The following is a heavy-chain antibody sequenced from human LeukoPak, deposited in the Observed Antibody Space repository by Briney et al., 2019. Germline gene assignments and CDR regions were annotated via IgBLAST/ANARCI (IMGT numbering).Heavy chain of an antibody. CDR2: IYYSGST. CDR3: ATSSSSWANFDY. Sequence: SETLSLTCTVSGGSISSYYWSWIRQPPGKGLEWIGYIYYSGSTNYNPSLKSRVTISIDTSRNQFSLKVNSVTAADTAMYYCATSSSSWANFDYWGQGTLVTVSS. CDR1: GGSISSYY. J-gene: IGHJ4*02. V-gene: IGHV4-59*01. D-gene: IGHD6-13*01.